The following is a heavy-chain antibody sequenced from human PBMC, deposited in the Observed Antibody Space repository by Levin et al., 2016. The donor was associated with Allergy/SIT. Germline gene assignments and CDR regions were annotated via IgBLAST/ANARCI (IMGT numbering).Heavy chain of an antibody. CDR3: ARPVRSFIAAAPDAFDI. CDR2: IDPSDSYT. V-gene: IGHV5-10-1*01. D-gene: IGHD6-13*01. Sequence: VRQMPGKGLEWMGRIDPSDSYTNYSPSFQGHVTISADKSISTAYLQWSSLKASDTAMYYCARPVRSFIAAAPDAFDIWGQGTMVTVSS. J-gene: IGHJ3*02.